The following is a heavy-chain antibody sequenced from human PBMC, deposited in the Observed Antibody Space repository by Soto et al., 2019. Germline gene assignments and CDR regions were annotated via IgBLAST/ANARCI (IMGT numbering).Heavy chain of an antibody. Sequence: PGESLKISCKGSGYSFTNYWIGWVRQMPGKGLEWMGIIYPGDSDTRYSPSFQGQVTISADKSISTAYLQWSSLKASDTAMYYCERARVRGKNYYGVDVWGQGTTVTVSS. CDR2: IYPGDSDT. D-gene: IGHD3-10*01. V-gene: IGHV5-51*01. J-gene: IGHJ6*02. CDR1: GYSFTNYW. CDR3: ERARVRGKNYYGVDV.